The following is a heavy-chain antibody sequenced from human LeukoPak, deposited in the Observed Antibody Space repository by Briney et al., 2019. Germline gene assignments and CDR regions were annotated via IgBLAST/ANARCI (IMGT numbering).Heavy chain of an antibody. V-gene: IGHV1-69*13. CDR2: IIPIFGTA. D-gene: IGHD2-15*01. Sequence: SVKVSCKASGGTFSSYAISWVRQAPGQGLEWMGGIIPIFGTANYAQKFQGRVTITADESTSTAYMELSSLRSEDTAVYYCARDVYCSGGSCYSFGSWFDPWGQGTLVTVSS. CDR1: GGTFSSYA. CDR3: ARDVYCSGGSCYSFGSWFDP. J-gene: IGHJ5*02.